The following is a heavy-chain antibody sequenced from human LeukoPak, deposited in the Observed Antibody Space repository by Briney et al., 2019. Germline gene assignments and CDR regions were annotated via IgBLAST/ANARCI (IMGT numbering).Heavy chain of an antibody. CDR2: IKSTVDGGTT. D-gene: IGHD6-13*01. Sequence: GGSLRLSCAASDFTFNKDWMNWVRQAPGKGLEWVGRIKSTVDGGTTDYAAPVKGRFTISRDDSKNTLYLQMNSLKTEDTAVYYCTTLGSSWYDYYYYGMDVWGQGTTVTVSS. J-gene: IGHJ6*02. V-gene: IGHV3-15*07. CDR3: TTLGSSWYDYYYYGMDV. CDR1: DFTFNKDW.